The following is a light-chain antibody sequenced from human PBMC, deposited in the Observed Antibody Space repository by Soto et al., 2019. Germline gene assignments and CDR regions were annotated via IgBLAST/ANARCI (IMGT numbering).Light chain of an antibody. J-gene: IGKJ1*01. Sequence: EIVLTQSPGALSLSPGERATLSCRASQSVSSSYLAWYQQKPGQAPSLLIYGASSRATGIPDRFSGSGSGTDFTLTISRLEPEDFGVYYCQQSGSSSGWTFGQGTKLEIK. CDR1: QSVSSSY. CDR3: QQSGSSSGWT. CDR2: GAS. V-gene: IGKV3-20*01.